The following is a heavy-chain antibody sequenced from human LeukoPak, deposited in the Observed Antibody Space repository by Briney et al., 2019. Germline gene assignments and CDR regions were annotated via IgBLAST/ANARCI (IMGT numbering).Heavy chain of an antibody. D-gene: IGHD1-26*01. Sequence: ASVKVSCKASGYTFTSYYMHWVRQAPGQGLECMGIINPSDTSTSYAQKFQGRLTVTRDTSTTTVFMELSSLRSEDTAVYYCARDPIVGKTGSPDQWGQGTRVTVSS. V-gene: IGHV1-46*01. CDR1: GYTFTSYY. J-gene: IGHJ4*02. CDR2: INPSDTST. CDR3: ARDPIVGKTGSPDQ.